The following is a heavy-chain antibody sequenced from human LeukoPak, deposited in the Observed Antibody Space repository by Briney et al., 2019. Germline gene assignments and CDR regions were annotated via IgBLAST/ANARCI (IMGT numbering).Heavy chain of an antibody. Sequence: SVKVSCKXSGGTFSSYTISWVRQAPGQGLEWMGRSIPILGIANYAQKFQGRVTITADKSTSTAYMELSSLRSEDTAVYYCASHTYYDFWSGPFDYWGQGTLVTVSS. D-gene: IGHD3-3*01. CDR3: ASHTYYDFWSGPFDY. V-gene: IGHV1-69*02. CDR1: GGTFSSYT. CDR2: SIPILGIA. J-gene: IGHJ4*02.